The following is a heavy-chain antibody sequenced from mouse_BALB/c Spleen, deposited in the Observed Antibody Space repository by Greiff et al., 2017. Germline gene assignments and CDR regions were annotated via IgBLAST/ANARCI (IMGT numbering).Heavy chain of an antibody. Sequence: EVKLMESGPGLVKPSQSLSLTCTVTGYSITSDYAWYWIRQFPGNKLEWMGYISYSGSTSYNPSLKSRISITRDTSKNQFFLQLNSVTTEDTATYYCAKYVTGRGYYAMDYWGQGTSVTVSS. CDR2: ISYSGST. CDR1: GYSITSDYA. CDR3: AKYVTGRGYYAMDY. D-gene: IGHD2-1*01. V-gene: IGHV3-2*02. J-gene: IGHJ4*01.